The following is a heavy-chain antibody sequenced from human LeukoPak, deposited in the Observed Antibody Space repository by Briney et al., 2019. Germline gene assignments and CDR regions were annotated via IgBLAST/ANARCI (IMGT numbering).Heavy chain of an antibody. CDR3: ARAGSFLEEARNWFDP. V-gene: IGHV1-2*02. CDR2: INPNSGGT. Sequence: ASVKVSCKASGYTFTGYYMHWVRQAPGQGLEWMGWINPNSGGTNYAQKFQGRVTMTRDTSISTAYMELSRLRSDDTAVYYCARAGSFLEEARNWFDPWGQGTLDTVSS. CDR1: GYTFTGYY. J-gene: IGHJ5*02. D-gene: IGHD2/OR15-2a*01.